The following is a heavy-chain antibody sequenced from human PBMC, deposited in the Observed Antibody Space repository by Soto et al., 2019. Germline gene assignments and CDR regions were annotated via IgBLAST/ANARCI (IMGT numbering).Heavy chain of an antibody. CDR3: AKGYCSSTDCSFNY. D-gene: IGHD2-2*01. CDR1: GFTFSNFA. V-gene: IGHV3-23*01. J-gene: IGHJ4*02. CDR2: ISGTGDTT. Sequence: QAGGSLRLSCAASGFTFSNFAMNWVRQVPGNGLEWVSIISGTGDTTYYADSVKGRFTISRDNSRGTLYLQMSSLRAEDTAVYYCAKGYCSSTDCSFNYWGQGTLVTVSS.